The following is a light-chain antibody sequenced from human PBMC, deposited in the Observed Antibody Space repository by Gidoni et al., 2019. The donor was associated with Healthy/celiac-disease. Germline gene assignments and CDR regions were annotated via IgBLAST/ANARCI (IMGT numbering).Light chain of an antibody. CDR2: DAS. CDR1: QSVSSY. J-gene: IGKJ2*01. Sequence: EIVLTQSPATLSLSPGERATLSCRASQSVSSYLAWYQQKPGQAPRLLIYDASNRATGSPARFSGSGSGTDFTLTISSLEPEDFAVYYCQQRSNWPPYTFXXXTKLEIK. CDR3: QQRSNWPPYT. V-gene: IGKV3-11*01.